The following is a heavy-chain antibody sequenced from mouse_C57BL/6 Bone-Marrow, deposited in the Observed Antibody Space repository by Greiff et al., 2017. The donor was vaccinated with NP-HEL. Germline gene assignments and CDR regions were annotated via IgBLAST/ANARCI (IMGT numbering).Heavy chain of an antibody. J-gene: IGHJ3*01. CDR2: INPNNGGT. CDR3: AREEDGSSPAWFAY. CDR1: GYTFTDYY. D-gene: IGHD1-1*01. V-gene: IGHV1-26*01. Sequence: EVQLQQSGPELVKPGASVKISCKASGYTFTDYYMNWVKQSHGQSLEWIGDINPNNGGTSYNQKFKGKATLTVDKSSSTAYMELRSLTSEDSAVYYCAREEDGSSPAWFAYWGQGTLVTVSA.